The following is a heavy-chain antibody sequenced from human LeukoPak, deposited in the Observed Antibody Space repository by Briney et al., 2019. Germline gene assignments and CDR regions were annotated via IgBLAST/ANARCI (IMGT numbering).Heavy chain of an antibody. CDR3: ARGSYSGTYYYYYGMDV. V-gene: IGHV5-51*01. CDR1: GYSFTSYW. CDR2: IYPGDSDT. D-gene: IGHD1-26*01. Sequence: GESLKISCKGSGYSFTSYWIGWVRQMPGKGLEWMGIIYPGDSDTRYSPSFQGQVTISADKSISTAYLQWSSLKASDTATYYCARGSYSGTYYYYYGMDVWGQGTTVTVSS. J-gene: IGHJ6*02.